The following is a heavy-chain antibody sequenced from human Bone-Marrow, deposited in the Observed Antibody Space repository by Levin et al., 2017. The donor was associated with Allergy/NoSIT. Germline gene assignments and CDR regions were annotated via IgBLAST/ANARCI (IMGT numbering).Heavy chain of an antibody. CDR1: GYTFTGYY. V-gene: IGHV1-2*02. D-gene: IGHD3-22*01. CDR2: INPNNGGT. Sequence: GASVKVSCKASGYTFTGYYIHWVRQAPGQGLEWMGWINPNNGGTNYAQKFQGRVTMTRDTSINTAYMELRRLRSDDTAVYYCARGGSYGTTYYYDSYYETWFDPWGQGTLVTVSS. J-gene: IGHJ5*02. CDR3: ARGGSYGTTYYYDSYYETWFDP.